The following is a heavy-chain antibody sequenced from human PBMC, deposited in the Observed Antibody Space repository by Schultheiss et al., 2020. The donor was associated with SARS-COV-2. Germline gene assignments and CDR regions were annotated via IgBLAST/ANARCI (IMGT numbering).Heavy chain of an antibody. CDR1: GFTFSSYA. CDR2: ISYDGSNK. CDR3: AREVGIAVAVVYDAFDI. J-gene: IGHJ3*02. Sequence: GGSLRLSCAASGFTFSSYAMLWVRQAPGKGLEWVAVISYDGSNKYYADSVKGRFTISRDNSKNTLYLQMNSLRAEDTAVYYCAREVGIAVAVVYDAFDIWGQGTMVTVSS. D-gene: IGHD6-19*01. V-gene: IGHV3-30*04.